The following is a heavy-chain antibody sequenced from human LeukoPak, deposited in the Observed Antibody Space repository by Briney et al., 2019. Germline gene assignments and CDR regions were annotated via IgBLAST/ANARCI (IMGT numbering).Heavy chain of an antibody. CDR2: ISESGDAT. V-gene: IGHV3-23*01. CDR3: AKDRDY. J-gene: IGHJ4*02. CDR1: GFTFRSCA. Sequence: PGGSLRLSCAASGFTFRSCAMSWVRQAPGKGLEWGSAISESGDATYYADPVRGRFTISRDNSKNTLYLQMNRLRVDDTAIYYCAKDRDYWGQGTLVTVSS.